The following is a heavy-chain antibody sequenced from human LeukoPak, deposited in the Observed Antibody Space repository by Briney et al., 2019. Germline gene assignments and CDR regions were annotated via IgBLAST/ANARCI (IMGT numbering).Heavy chain of an antibody. V-gene: IGHV4-34*01. CDR3: ALYYYDSSGYYFDY. Sequence: SETLSLTCAVYGGSFSGYYWSWIRQPPGKGLEWIGEINHSGSANYNPSLKSRVTISVDTSKNQFSLKLSSVTAADTAVYYCALYYYDSSGYYFDYWGQGTLVTVSS. J-gene: IGHJ4*02. CDR1: GGSFSGYY. D-gene: IGHD3-22*01. CDR2: INHSGSA.